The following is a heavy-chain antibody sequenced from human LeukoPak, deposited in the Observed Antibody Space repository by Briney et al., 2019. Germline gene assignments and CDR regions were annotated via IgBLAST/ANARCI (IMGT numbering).Heavy chain of an antibody. CDR1: GYTFTGYY. Sequence: LEASVTVSCKASGYTFTGYYMHWVRQAPGQGLEGMGWINPNSRGTNYAQKFQGRVTMTRDTSISTAYMELSRLRADDTAVYYCARRGSYYEGDYWGQGTLVTVSS. V-gene: IGHV1-2*03. J-gene: IGHJ4*02. CDR3: ARRGSYYEGDY. CDR2: INPNSRGT. D-gene: IGHD1-26*01.